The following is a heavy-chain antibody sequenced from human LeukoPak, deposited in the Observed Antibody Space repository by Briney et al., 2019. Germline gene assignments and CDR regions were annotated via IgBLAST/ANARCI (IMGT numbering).Heavy chain of an antibody. Sequence: GGSLRLSCAASGFAFSNYAMRWVRQAPGKGLEWVSGISGSGDSTYYADSVKGRFTISRDNSKNTLYLQMNSLRAEDTAVYYCARRSGIAVAGAFDYWGQGTLVTVSS. V-gene: IGHV3-23*01. D-gene: IGHD6-19*01. CDR1: GFAFSNYA. CDR3: ARRSGIAVAGAFDY. CDR2: ISGSGDST. J-gene: IGHJ4*02.